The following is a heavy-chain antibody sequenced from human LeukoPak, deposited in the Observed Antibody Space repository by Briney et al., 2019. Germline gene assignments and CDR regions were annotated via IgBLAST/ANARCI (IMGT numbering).Heavy chain of an antibody. CDR3: ARHLGDGYNFAFDI. Sequence: GESLKISCKGSGYSFTNYWIGWVRQMPGKGLEWMGIIYPGDSDIRYSPSFQGQVTISADKSINTAYLQWSSLKASDTAMYYRARHLGDGYNFAFDIWGQGTMVTVSS. D-gene: IGHD5-24*01. CDR1: GYSFTNYW. J-gene: IGHJ3*02. CDR2: IYPGDSDI. V-gene: IGHV5-51*01.